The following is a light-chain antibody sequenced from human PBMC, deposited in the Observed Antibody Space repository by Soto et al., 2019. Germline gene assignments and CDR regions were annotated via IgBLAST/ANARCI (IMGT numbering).Light chain of an antibody. Sequence: EIVLTQSPGTLSLSPGERATLSCRASQSVISSYLAWYQQKPGQAPRVLIYGASGRATGIPDRFSGSESGTDFTLTINRLEHEDFAVYYCQQYGSSPPVTFGQGTRLEIK. CDR3: QQYGSSPPVT. CDR2: GAS. V-gene: IGKV3-20*01. J-gene: IGKJ5*01. CDR1: QSVISSY.